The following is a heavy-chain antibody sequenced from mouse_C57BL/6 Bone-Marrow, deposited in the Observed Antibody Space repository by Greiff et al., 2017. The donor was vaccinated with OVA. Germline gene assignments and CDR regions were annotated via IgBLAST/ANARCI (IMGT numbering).Heavy chain of an antibody. V-gene: IGHV1-59*01. CDR1: GYTFTSYW. CDR3: ARSQLRLRDYFDY. D-gene: IGHD3-2*02. CDR2: IDPSDSYT. Sequence: QVQLQQPGAELVRPGTSVKLSCKASGYTFTSYWMHWVKQRPGQGLEWIGVIDPSDSYTNYNQKFKGKATLTVDTSSSTAYMQRSSLTSEDSAVYYCARSQLRLRDYFDYWGQGTTLTVSS. J-gene: IGHJ2*01.